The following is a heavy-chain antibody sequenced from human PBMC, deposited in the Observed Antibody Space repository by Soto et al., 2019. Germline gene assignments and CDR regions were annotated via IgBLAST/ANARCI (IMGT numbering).Heavy chain of an antibody. Sequence: QVQLVQSGGEVKKPGASVKVSCKTSCYSFTTYGISWVRQAPGQGLEWMGWISGYNGNTNYAQKFQGRVTMTTDTSTSTAYMELRSLRSDDTAVYYCAREGPAPYYYYGMDVWGQGSTVAVSS. CDR1: CYSFTTYG. CDR2: ISGYNGNT. CDR3: AREGPAPYYYYGMDV. J-gene: IGHJ6*02. V-gene: IGHV1-18*01.